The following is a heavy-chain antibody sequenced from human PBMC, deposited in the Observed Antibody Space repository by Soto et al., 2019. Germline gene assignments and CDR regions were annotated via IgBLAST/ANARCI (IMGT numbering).Heavy chain of an antibody. Sequence: GGSLRLSCTASGFTFGDYAMSWFRQAPGKGLEWVGFIRSKAYGGTTEYAASVKGRFTISRDDSKSIAYLQMNSLKTEDTAVYYCTREYIVVVPAAILADYWGQGTLVTVSS. CDR3: TREYIVVVPAAILADY. D-gene: IGHD2-2*01. CDR2: IRSKAYGGTT. CDR1: GFTFGDYA. J-gene: IGHJ4*02. V-gene: IGHV3-49*03.